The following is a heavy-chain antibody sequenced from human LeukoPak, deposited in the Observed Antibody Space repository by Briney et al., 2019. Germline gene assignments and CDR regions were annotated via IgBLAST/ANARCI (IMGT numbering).Heavy chain of an antibody. CDR1: GYTFTSYG. V-gene: IGHV1-18*01. CDR3: ARDLRYFDWSRDYFDY. D-gene: IGHD3-9*01. J-gene: IGHJ4*02. Sequence: GASVKVSCKASGYTFTSYGISWVRQAPGQGLEWMGWISAYNGNTNYAQKLQGRVTMTTDTSTSTAYMELRSLRSDDTAVYYCARDLRYFDWSRDYFDYWGQGPWSPSPQ. CDR2: ISAYNGNT.